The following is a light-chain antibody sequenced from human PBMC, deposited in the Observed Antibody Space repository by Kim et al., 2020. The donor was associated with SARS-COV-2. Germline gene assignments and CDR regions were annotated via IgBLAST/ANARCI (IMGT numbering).Light chain of an antibody. CDR3: SSYAGSNNLV. J-gene: IGLJ2*01. V-gene: IGLV2-8*01. CDR2: EVN. CDR1: SSDVGGYNY. Sequence: SATIACPGTSSDVGGYNYVSWYQQRPGKAPKLMIYEVNKRPSGVPDRFSGSKSGNTASLTVSGLQAEDEADYYCSSYAGSNNLVFGGGTQLTVL.